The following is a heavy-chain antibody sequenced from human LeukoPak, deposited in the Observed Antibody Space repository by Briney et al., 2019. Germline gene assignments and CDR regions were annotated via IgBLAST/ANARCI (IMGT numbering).Heavy chain of an antibody. D-gene: IGHD3-22*01. V-gene: IGHV3-23*01. CDR3: AKNYYDSSGYPTH. J-gene: IGHJ4*02. CDR1: GFTFSSYA. CDR2: ISGSGGST. Sequence: PGGSLRLSCAASGFTFSSYATSWVRQAPGKGLEWVLAISGSGGSTYYADSVKGRFTISRDNSKNTLYLQMNSLRAEDTAVYYCAKNYYDSSGYPTHWGQGTLVTVSS.